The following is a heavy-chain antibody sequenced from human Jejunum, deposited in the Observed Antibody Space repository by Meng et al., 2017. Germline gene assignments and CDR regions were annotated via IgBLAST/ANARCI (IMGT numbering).Heavy chain of an antibody. CDR2: IKSKPYGEKT. D-gene: IGHD5-12*01. V-gene: IGHV3-15*05. CDR1: GFTFTDAW. Sequence: GESLKISCAGSGFTFTDAWMSWFRQAPGKGLEWVGRIKSKPYGEKTEYAAPVKGRFTISRDDSKNMFYLQMNSLKIEDTAVYYCTCGVSFGGWDTDVDYWGRGMQVTVSS. J-gene: IGHJ4*02. CDR3: TCGVSFGGWDTDVDY.